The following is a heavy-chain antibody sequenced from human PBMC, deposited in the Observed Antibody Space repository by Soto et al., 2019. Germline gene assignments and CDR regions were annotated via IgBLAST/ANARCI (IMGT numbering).Heavy chain of an antibody. CDR2: ISYDGSNK. CDR1: GFTFSSYG. V-gene: IGHV3-30*18. J-gene: IGHJ4*02. CDR3: AKGVLWFGELPYFDY. D-gene: IGHD3-10*01. Sequence: QVQLVESGGGVVQPGRSLRLSCAASGFTFSSYGMHWVRQAPGEGLEWVAVISYDGSNKYYADSVKGRFTISRDNSKNTLYLQMNSLRAEDTAVYYCAKGVLWFGELPYFDYWGQGTLVTVSS.